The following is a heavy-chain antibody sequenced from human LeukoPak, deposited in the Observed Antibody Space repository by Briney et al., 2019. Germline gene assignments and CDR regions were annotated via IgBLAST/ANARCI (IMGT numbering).Heavy chain of an antibody. Sequence: SETPSLTCTVSGGSISSYYWSWIRQPAGKGLEWIGYIYYSGSTNYNPSLKSRVTISVDTSKNQFSLKLSSVTAADTAVYYCARGGLGYYDSSGYPHPYFDYWGQGTLVTVSS. J-gene: IGHJ4*02. CDR3: ARGGLGYYDSSGYPHPYFDY. CDR1: GGSISSYY. V-gene: IGHV4-59*08. CDR2: IYYSGST. D-gene: IGHD3-22*01.